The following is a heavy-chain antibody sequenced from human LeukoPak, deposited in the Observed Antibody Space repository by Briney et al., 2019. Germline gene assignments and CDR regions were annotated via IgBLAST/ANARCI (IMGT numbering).Heavy chain of an antibody. J-gene: IGHJ5*02. CDR1: GYDFFSHG. CDR2: ITTFNGNT. D-gene: IGHD3-16*01. V-gene: IGHV1-18*04. CDR3: ARDRGGDNWFDP. Sequence: ASVTVSCKASGYDFFSHGISWVRQAPGQGLEWMGRITTFNGNTHFARKLQGRVILTTDTSTSTAYMELISLRSDDTAVYYCARDRGGDNWFDPWGQGTLVTVSS.